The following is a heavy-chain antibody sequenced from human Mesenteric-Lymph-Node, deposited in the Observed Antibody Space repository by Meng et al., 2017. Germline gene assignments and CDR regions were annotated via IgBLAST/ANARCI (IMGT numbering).Heavy chain of an antibody. CDR1: GGSISIGNW. CDR3: ARHEHYFDF. CDR2: ISHTGST. J-gene: IGHJ4*02. Sequence: QVQLQESGPGLVKPSGTLSLPCAVSGGSISIGNWWSWVRQSPGKGLEWIGEISHTGSTNYNPSLKSRVTISLDNLKNHLSLKLSSVTAADTAMYYCARHEHYFDFWGQGTLVTVSS. V-gene: IGHV4-4*02.